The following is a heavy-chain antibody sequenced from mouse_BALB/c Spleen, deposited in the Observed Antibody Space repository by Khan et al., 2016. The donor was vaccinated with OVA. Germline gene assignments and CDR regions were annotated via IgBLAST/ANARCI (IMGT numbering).Heavy chain of an antibody. V-gene: IGHV1-5*01. Sequence: VQLQQSGTVLARPGTSVKMSCKASGYTFTSYWMHWVKQRPGQGLEWIGAIYPGNSDTSYNQKFKGKAKLTAVTSTSTASMELSSQTNEDAAVDYCTRFGYLFAYWGQGTLVTVSA. CDR2: IYPGNSDT. J-gene: IGHJ3*01. CDR3: TRFGYLFAY. D-gene: IGHD2-2*01. CDR1: GYTFTSYW.